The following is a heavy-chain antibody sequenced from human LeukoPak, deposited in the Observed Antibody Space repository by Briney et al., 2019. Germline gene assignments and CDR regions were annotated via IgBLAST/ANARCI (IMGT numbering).Heavy chain of an antibody. V-gene: IGHV4-59*01. J-gene: IGHJ5*02. CDR1: GDSISSYY. D-gene: IGHD6-19*01. CDR2: IYYSGST. Sequence: SETLSLTCTVSGDSISSYYWSWIRQPPGKGLEWIGYIYYSGSTNYNPSPKSRVTISVDTSKNQFSLKLSSVPAADTAVYYCARWYSSGWYQVDPWGQGTLVTVSS. CDR3: ARWYSSGWYQVDP.